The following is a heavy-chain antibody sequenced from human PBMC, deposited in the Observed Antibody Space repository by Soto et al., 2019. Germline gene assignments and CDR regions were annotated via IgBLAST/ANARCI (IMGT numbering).Heavy chain of an antibody. D-gene: IGHD6-19*01. CDR2: IYYSGST. V-gene: IGHV4-61*01. Sequence: SETVSLTCTVSGGSVSSGSYYWSWIRQPPGKGLEWIGYIYYSGSTNYNPSLKSRVTISVDTSKNQFSLKLSSVTAADTAVYYCARDIALAGTDGMDVWGQGTTVTVSS. CDR1: GGSVSSGSYY. J-gene: IGHJ6*02. CDR3: ARDIALAGTDGMDV.